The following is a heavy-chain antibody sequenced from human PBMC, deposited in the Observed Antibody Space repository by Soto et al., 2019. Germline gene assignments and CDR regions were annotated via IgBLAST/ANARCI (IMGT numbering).Heavy chain of an antibody. V-gene: IGHV1-8*01. D-gene: IGHD6-13*01. J-gene: IGHJ6*02. CDR1: GYTFTSYD. CDR2: MNPNSGNT. CDR3: ARGRSSWWGRDV. Sequence: QVQLVQSGAEVKKPGASVKVSCKASGYTFTSYDINWVRQATGQGLEWMGWMNPNSGNTGYAQKYQGSVTVARNAYLSTAYMALSSLRSEATAVYYCARGRSSWWGRDVWGQGTTVTVAS.